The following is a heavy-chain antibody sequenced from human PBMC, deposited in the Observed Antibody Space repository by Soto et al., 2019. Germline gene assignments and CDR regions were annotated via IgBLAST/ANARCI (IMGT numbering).Heavy chain of an antibody. Sequence: PSETLSLTCAVYGGSFIGYYWSWIRQPPGKGLEWIGEINHSGSTNYNPSLKSRVTISVDTSKNQFSLKLSSVTAADTAVYYCARVLGGLDNYGDSPVFAFRGNGTMVTVSS. V-gene: IGHV4-34*01. CDR3: ARVLGGLDNYGDSPVFAF. CDR1: GGSFIGYY. D-gene: IGHD4-17*01. CDR2: INHSGST. J-gene: IGHJ3*01.